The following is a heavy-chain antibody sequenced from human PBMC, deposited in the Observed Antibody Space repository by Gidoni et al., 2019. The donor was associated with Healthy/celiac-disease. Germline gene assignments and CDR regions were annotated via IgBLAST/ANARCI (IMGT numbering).Heavy chain of an antibody. J-gene: IGHJ4*02. CDR3: TGGSWYWAY. CDR2: IRSKANSYAT. D-gene: IGHD6-13*01. CDR1: GFTFSGSA. V-gene: IGHV3-73*02. Sequence: EVQLVESGGGLVQPGGSLKLPCAASGFTFSGSAMPWVRRASGKGLEWVGRIRSKANSYATAYAASVKGRFTISRDDSKNTAYLQMNSLKTEDTAVYYCTGGSWYWAYWGQGTLVTVSS.